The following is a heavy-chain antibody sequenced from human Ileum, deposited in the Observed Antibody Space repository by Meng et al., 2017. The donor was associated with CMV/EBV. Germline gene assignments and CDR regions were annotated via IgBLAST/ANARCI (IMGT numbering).Heavy chain of an antibody. Sequence: GSLRLSCTVSGGSIDSSSWYWGWIRQPPGKGLEWIGTIYYSGRTYYNPFHKSRVAMSIDTFKNQFSLKLSSVTAADTAVYYCAKQYSPYDHVGDFDNWGQGTLVTVSS. D-gene: IGHD5-12*01. CDR1: GGSIDSSSWY. V-gene: IGHV4-39*01. J-gene: IGHJ4*02. CDR3: AKQYSPYDHVGDFDN. CDR2: IYYSGRT.